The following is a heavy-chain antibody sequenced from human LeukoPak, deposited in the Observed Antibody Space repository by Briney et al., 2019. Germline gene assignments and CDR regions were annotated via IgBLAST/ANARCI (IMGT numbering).Heavy chain of an antibody. CDR3: ARVWFGQLLQDY. CDR1: GYTFTSYD. J-gene: IGHJ4*02. Sequence: ASVKLSCKASGYTFTSYDINWVRQATGQGPEWRGWMNPNSGNTGYAQQFQGRVTMTRTTSTSTAYMELSSLRSDDTAVYYCARVWFGQLLQDYWGQGTLVTVSS. CDR2: MNPNSGNT. V-gene: IGHV1-8*01. D-gene: IGHD3-10*01.